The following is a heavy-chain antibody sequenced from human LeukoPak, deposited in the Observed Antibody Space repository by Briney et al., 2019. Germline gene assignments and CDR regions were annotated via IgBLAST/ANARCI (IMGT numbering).Heavy chain of an antibody. V-gene: IGHV3-23*01. D-gene: IGHD3-16*02. CDR1: GFTFSTYA. Sequence: AGGSLRLSCAASGFTFSTYAMSWVRQAPGKGLEWVSSISGSGGSTSYADSVKGLFTISGDNSKNTLDLQMNSLRAEDTAIYYCAKGSLRLGELSSWTLDYWGQGTLVTVSS. J-gene: IGHJ4*02. CDR2: ISGSGGST. CDR3: AKGSLRLGELSSWTLDY.